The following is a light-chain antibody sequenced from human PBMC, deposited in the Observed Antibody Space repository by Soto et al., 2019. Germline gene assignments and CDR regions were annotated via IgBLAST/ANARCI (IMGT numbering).Light chain of an antibody. CDR2: GAS. CDR1: QSINSRY. Sequence: ESVLTQSPGTLSLSPGERATLSCRASQSINSRYLAWYQQKPGQAPRLLIYGASSRATGIPDRFSGSGSGTDFTLTISSLEPEDFAVYYCQQFGSSPGFTFGPGTKVDIK. CDR3: QQFGSSPGFT. J-gene: IGKJ3*01. V-gene: IGKV3-20*01.